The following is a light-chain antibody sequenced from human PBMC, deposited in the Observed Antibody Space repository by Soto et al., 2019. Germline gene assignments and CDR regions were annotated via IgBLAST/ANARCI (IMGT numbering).Light chain of an antibody. CDR1: QSVRSSF. CDR2: GAS. Sequence: EIVLTQSPGTLSLSPGEGATLSCRASQSVRSSFLAWYQQKPGQAPSLLIYGASSRATGIPDRFSGGGSGTDFTFTISRLEPEDLAVYYCQQYGSSPTFGGGTKVGIK. V-gene: IGKV3-20*01. CDR3: QQYGSSPT. J-gene: IGKJ4*01.